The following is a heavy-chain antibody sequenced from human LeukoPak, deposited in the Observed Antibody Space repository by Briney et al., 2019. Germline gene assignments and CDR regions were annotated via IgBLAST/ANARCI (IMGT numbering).Heavy chain of an antibody. CDR3: AIMTSYGGTSYFDY. V-gene: IGHV5-51*01. Sequence: GESLKISCKGSGYSFSSYWIAWVRQMPGEGLEWMGIVFPGASDTRYSPSFQGQVTISADKSISTAYLQWSSLKASDTAMYYCAIMTSYGGTSYFDYWGQGTLVTVSS. CDR1: GYSFSSYW. CDR2: VFPGASDT. D-gene: IGHD4-23*01. J-gene: IGHJ4*02.